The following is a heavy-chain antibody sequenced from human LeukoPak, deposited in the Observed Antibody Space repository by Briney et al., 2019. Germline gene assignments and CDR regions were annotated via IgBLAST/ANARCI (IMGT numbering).Heavy chain of an antibody. J-gene: IGHJ4*02. CDR2: TYSGGST. CDR1: EFIVSSNY. Sequence: PGGSLRLSCAASEFIVSSNYMIWVRQAPGKGLEWVSVTYSGGSTYYADSVKGRFTISRDNSKNTLYLQMNSLRAEDTAVYYCAAPGGYSYEGCFDYWGQGTLVTVSS. V-gene: IGHV3-66*01. CDR3: AAPGGYSYEGCFDY. D-gene: IGHD5-18*01.